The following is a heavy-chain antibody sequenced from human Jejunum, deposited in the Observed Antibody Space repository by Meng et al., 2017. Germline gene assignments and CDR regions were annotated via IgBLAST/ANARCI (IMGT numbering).Heavy chain of an antibody. D-gene: IGHD6-6*01. Sequence: QVQLVQYGIEVKKPGASVKVYCEASGYTFTNYNIHWVRQATGQGLEWMGWMSPNSGNTGYAQKFQGRVTMTRSTSISTAYMELSSLRFEDTAVYYCAREYSSYPDYWGQGTLVTVSS. J-gene: IGHJ4*02. CDR3: AREYSSYPDY. CDR2: MSPNSGNT. CDR1: GYTFTNYN. V-gene: IGHV1-8*01.